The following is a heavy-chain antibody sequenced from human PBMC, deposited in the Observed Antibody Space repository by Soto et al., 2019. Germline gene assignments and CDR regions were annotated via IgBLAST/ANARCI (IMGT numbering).Heavy chain of an antibody. CDR1: EGTFSSYA. J-gene: IGHJ4*02. CDR3: ARDLVTGIAAAGTAD. V-gene: IGHV1-69*01. D-gene: IGHD6-13*01. CDR2: IIPIFGTA. Sequence: QVQLVQSGAEVKKPGSSVKVSCKASEGTFSSYAISWVRQAPGQGLEWMGGIIPIFGTANYAQKFQGRVTITADESTSTAYMELSSLRSEDTAVYYCARDLVTGIAAAGTADWGQGTLVTVSS.